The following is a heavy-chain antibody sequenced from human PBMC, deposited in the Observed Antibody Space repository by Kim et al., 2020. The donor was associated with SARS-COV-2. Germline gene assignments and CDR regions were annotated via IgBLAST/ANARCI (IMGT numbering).Heavy chain of an antibody. CDR3: ARGPLRRGAVVISYYFDY. V-gene: IGHV1-46*01. J-gene: IGHJ4*02. Sequence: ASVKVSCKASGYTFTSYYMHWVRQAPGQGLEWMGIINPSGGSTSYAQKFQGRVTMTRDTSTSTVYMELSSLRSEDTAVYYCARGPLRRGAVVISYYFDYWGQGTLVTVSS. CDR2: INPSGGST. CDR1: GYTFTSYY. D-gene: IGHD2-21*01.